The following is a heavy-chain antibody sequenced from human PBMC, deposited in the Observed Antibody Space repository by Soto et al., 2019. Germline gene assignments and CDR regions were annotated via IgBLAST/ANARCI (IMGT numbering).Heavy chain of an antibody. CDR2: IYPGDSDT. D-gene: IGHD6-13*01. CDR3: ARHYHSSSWYKVYYYYGMDV. Sequence: GESLNISCKGSGYSFTSYWLGCVRQMPGRGLEGMGIIYPGDSDTRYSPSFQGQVTISADKSISTAYLHWSSLKASDNAMYYCARHYHSSSWYKVYYYYGMDVWGQGTTVTVSS. V-gene: IGHV5-51*01. CDR1: GYSFTSYW. J-gene: IGHJ6*02.